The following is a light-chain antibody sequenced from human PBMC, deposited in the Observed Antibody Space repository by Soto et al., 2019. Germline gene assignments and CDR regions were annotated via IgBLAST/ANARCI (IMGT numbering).Light chain of an antibody. CDR3: QQSYSSPWT. J-gene: IGKJ1*01. CDR1: QRISSQ. Sequence: DIQMTQSPSSLSASVRDRVTITCRASQRISSQLNWYQQKPGTAPKLLIYEASSLQAGAPSRFSGSGSGTDCTLTINSLQPEDFATYFCQQSYSSPWTFGQGTKVEFK. V-gene: IGKV1-39*01. CDR2: EAS.